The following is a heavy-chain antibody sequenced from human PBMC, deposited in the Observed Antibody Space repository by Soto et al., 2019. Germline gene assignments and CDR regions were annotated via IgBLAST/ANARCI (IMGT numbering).Heavy chain of an antibody. Sequence: GESLKISCAASGFTFRNAWMSWVRQAPGKGLEWVDRIKSKTDGGIKDYAAPVKGRFTISRDDSKNPLYLQMNSLKIQDTAVYYCNTFLEETWVHDSFETWGQGTMVTVSS. CDR1: GFTFRNAW. J-gene: IGHJ3*02. V-gene: IGHV3-15*01. D-gene: IGHD3-10*01. CDR3: NTFLEETWVHDSFET. CDR2: IKSKTDGGIK.